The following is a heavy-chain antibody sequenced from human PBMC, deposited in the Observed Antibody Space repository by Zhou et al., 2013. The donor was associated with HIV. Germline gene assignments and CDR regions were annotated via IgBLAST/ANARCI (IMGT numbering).Heavy chain of an antibody. CDR1: GYTFTSYY. J-gene: IGHJ6*02. CDR2: INPSGGTT. CDR3: ARMHYYHYGMDV. V-gene: IGHV1-46*01. Sequence: QVQLVQSGAEVKEPGASVKVSCKASGYTFTSYYIHWVRQAPGQGLEWMGIINPSGGTTTYAQKFQGRVTMTRDTSTNTVYMELSSLRSEDTAVYYCARMHYYHYGMDVWGQGTTVTVSS.